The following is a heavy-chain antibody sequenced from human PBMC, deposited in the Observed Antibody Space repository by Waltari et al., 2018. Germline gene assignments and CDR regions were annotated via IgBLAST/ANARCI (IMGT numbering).Heavy chain of an antibody. CDR1: GGSFSGYY. D-gene: IGHD3-10*01. CDR2: INHSGST. J-gene: IGHJ4*02. CDR3: ARGSSGGYYGSGSYYSPYFDY. V-gene: IGHV4-34*01. Sequence: QVQLQQWGAGLLKPSETLSLTCAVYGGSFSGYYWSWIRQTPGKGLEWSGEINHSGSTNYTPALKSRVTISVYTSKNQFSLKLSSVTAADTAVYYCARGSSGGYYGSGSYYSPYFDYWGQGTLVTVSS.